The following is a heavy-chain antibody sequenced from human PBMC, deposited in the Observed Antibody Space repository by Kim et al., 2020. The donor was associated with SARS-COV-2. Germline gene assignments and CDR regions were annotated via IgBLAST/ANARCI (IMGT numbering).Heavy chain of an antibody. Sequence: GGSLRLSCAASGFTFSSYAMSWVRQAPGKGLEWVSAISGSGGSTYYADSVKGRFTISRDNSKNMLYLQMNSLRAEDTAVYYCAKQVLLWFGELSDWFDPWGQGTLVTVSS. V-gene: IGHV3-23*01. J-gene: IGHJ5*02. D-gene: IGHD3-10*01. CDR1: GFTFSSYA. CDR2: ISGSGGST. CDR3: AKQVLLWFGELSDWFDP.